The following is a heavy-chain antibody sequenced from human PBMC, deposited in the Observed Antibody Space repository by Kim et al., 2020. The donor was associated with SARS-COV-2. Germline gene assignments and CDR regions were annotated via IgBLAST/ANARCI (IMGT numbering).Heavy chain of an antibody. D-gene: IGHD4-4*01. J-gene: IGHJ1*01. CDR2: INHSGST. V-gene: IGHV4-34*01. Sequence: SETLSLTCAVYGGSFSGYYWSWIRQPPGKGLEWIGEINHSGSTNYNPSLKSRVTISVDTSKNQFSLKLSSVTAADTAVYYCARGFHTVTKYFQHWGQGTLVTVSS. CDR1: GGSFSGYY. CDR3: ARGFHTVTKYFQH.